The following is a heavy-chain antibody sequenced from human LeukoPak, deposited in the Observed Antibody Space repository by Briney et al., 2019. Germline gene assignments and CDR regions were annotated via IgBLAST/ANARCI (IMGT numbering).Heavy chain of an antibody. J-gene: IGHJ4*02. CDR1: GSSISSGYY. CDR2: IYHSGST. CDR3: ARGRSWTPIFDY. Sequence: SETLSLTCTLSGSSISSGYYWGWIRQPPGKGLEWVGSIYHSGSTYYHPSLKNPVTISVDPSNNQFSLKLSSVTAADPAVDYCARGRSWTPIFDYCGQGSLGTDS. V-gene: IGHV4-38-2*02. D-gene: IGHD6-13*01.